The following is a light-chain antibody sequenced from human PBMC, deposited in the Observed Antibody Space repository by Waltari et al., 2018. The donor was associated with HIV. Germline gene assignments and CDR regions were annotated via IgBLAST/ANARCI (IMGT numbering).Light chain of an antibody. CDR3: SSYTTTYTYV. J-gene: IGLJ1*01. CDR2: EVN. CDR1: SSDVGGYYS. Sequence: QSALTQPASVSGSPGQSITISCSGTSSDVGGYYSVSWYQQRPGKAPKLIIYEVNSRPSGLSDRFSGSKSGNTASLTISGLQVEDEADYYCSSYTTTYTYVFGSGTKVTVL. V-gene: IGLV2-14*03.